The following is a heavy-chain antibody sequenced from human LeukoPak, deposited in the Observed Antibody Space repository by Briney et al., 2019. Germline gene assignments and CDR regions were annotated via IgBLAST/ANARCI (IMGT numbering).Heavy chain of an antibody. V-gene: IGHV1-18*01. Sequence: ASVKVSCKASGYTFTSYGISWVRQAPGQGLEWMGWISAYNGNTNYAQKLQGRVTMTTDTSTSTAYMEPRSLRSDDTAVDYCARVDSSSWYSHGDEYFQHWGQGTLVTVSS. D-gene: IGHD6-13*01. CDR2: ISAYNGNT. J-gene: IGHJ1*01. CDR3: ARVDSSSWYSHGDEYFQH. CDR1: GYTFTSYG.